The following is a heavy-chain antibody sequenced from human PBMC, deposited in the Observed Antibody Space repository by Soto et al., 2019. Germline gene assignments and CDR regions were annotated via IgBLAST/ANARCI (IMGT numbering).Heavy chain of an antibody. V-gene: IGHV1-2*02. J-gene: IGHJ5*02. CDR1: GCTFTGYY. CDR3: ARGGDIVVVVAAWFDP. Sequence: ASVKVSCKASGCTFTGYYMHWVRQAPGQGLEWMGWINPNSGGTNYAQKFQGRVTMTRDTSISTAYMELSRLRSDDTAVYYCARGGDIVVVVAAWFDPWGQGTLVTVSS. D-gene: IGHD2-15*01. CDR2: INPNSGGT.